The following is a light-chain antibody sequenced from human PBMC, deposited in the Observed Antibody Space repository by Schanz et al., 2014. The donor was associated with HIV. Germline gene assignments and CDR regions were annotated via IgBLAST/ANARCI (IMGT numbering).Light chain of an antibody. CDR1: GSDVGGYSY. J-gene: IGLJ2*01. CDR3: TSYTSSSTLV. V-gene: IGLV2-14*03. Sequence: QSALTQPASVSGSPGQSITISCTGTGSDVGGYSYVSWYQQHPGKAPKLMIFDVSNRPSGVSNRFSGSNSGNTASLTISGLQAEDEADYYCTSYTSSSTLVFGGGTKLTVL. CDR2: DVS.